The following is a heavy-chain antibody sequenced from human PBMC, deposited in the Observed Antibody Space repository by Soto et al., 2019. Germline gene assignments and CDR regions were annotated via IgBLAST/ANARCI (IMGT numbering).Heavy chain of an antibody. CDR1: GGSIISSNC. Sequence: SETLSLTCAVSGGSIISSNCLILFRHPPGKGLEWIGEIYHSGSTNYNPSLKSRVTISVDKSKNQFSLKLSSVTAADTAVYYCASGRDIVVVPAALEYYFDYWGQGTLVTVSS. V-gene: IGHV4-4*02. D-gene: IGHD2-2*01. J-gene: IGHJ4*02. CDR3: ASGRDIVVVPAALEYYFDY. CDR2: IYHSGST.